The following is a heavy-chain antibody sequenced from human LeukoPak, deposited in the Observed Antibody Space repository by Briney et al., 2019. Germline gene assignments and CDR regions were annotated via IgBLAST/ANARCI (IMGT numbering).Heavy chain of an antibody. CDR1: GFTFGEYG. CDR2: IRSKGHGGTT. V-gene: IGHV3-49*04. CDR3: TLTMIVVARSHFDY. J-gene: IGHJ4*02. D-gene: IGHD3-22*01. Sequence: GGSLRTSCTASGFTFGEYGMSRVRQGPGKGLEGIGFIRSKGHGGTTEYAASVKGRFTISRDDSKSIAYLQLNSLKTEDTAVYYCTLTMIVVARSHFDYWGQGTLVTVSS.